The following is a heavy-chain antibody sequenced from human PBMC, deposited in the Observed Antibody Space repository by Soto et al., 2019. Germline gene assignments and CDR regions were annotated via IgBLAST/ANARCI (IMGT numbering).Heavy chain of an antibody. V-gene: IGHV5-51*01. Sequence: PGESLKISCKGSGYKFIDYWIGWVRQVPGKGLEWVGSIYPGDFDIKYRPSFQGQVTISADKSTTTAYLQWNSLQASDTAMYYCVRTSGGEYYDSRQYYHYYWGQGTLVTVSS. D-gene: IGHD3-22*01. J-gene: IGHJ4*02. CDR1: GYKFIDYW. CDR2: IYPGDFDI. CDR3: VRTSGGEYYDSRQYYHYY.